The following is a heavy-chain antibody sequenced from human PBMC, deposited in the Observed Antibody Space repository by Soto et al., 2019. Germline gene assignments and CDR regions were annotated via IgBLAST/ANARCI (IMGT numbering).Heavy chain of an antibody. CDR3: ARDPIPVVYDFWSGSYYYYGMDV. Sequence: ASVKVSCKASGYTFSSYYMHWVRQAPGQGLEWMGIINPSGGSTSYAQKFQGRVTMTRDTSTSTVYMALSTLRPQETAVYSCARDPIPVVYDFWSGSYYYYGMDVWGQGTTVTVSS. J-gene: IGHJ6*02. CDR1: GYTFSSYY. D-gene: IGHD3-3*01. V-gene: IGHV1-46*01. CDR2: INPSGGST.